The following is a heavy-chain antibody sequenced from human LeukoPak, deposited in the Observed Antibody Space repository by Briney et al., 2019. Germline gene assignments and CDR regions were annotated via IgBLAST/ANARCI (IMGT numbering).Heavy chain of an antibody. CDR1: GFTFSIYS. V-gene: IGHV3-21*04. CDR3: AKPYYDFWSGYYRSFDY. J-gene: IGHJ4*02. Sequence: PGGSLRLSCAASGFTFSIYSVTWVRQAPGKGLEWVASISSTSSYIYYADSVKGRFTISRDNSKNTLYLQMNSLRAEDTAVYYCAKPYYDFWSGYYRSFDYWGQGTLVTVSS. CDR2: ISSTSSYI. D-gene: IGHD3-3*01.